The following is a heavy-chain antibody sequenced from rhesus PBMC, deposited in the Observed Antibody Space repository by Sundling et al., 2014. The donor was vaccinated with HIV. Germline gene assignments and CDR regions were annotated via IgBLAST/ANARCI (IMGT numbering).Heavy chain of an antibody. CDR2: INPSNGNT. D-gene: IGHD2-21*01. CDR1: GYTFTSDS. J-gene: IGHJ6*01. Sequence: QVQLVQSGAEVKKPGASVKLSCKASGYTFTSDSINWVRQAPGQGLEWMGWINPSNGNTGYAQKFQGRVTMTRDTSTSTGYMELSSLRPEDTAVYYCARFCTGSGCYGSGLDSWGQGVRRHRLL. CDR3: ARFCTGSGCYGSGLDS. V-gene: IGHV1-200*01.